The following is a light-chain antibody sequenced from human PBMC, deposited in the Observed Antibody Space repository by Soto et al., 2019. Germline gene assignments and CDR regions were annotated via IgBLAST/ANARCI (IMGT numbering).Light chain of an antibody. CDR2: DAS. Sequence: DIQMTQSPSTLSAPVGDRVTITCRASQSISSWLAWYQQKPGKAPKLLIYDASDLGSGVPSRFSGSGSGTEFTLTISSLQPDDFATYYCQQYNDHRTFGQGTKVEIK. CDR1: QSISSW. CDR3: QQYNDHRT. V-gene: IGKV1-5*01. J-gene: IGKJ1*01.